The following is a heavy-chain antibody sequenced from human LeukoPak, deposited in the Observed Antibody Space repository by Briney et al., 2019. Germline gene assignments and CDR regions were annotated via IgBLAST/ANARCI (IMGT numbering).Heavy chain of an antibody. Sequence: GGSLRLSCAASGFTFRSFGXXXXXXXXXXXXXWVXFIRFDGSNQYYXXSXXGXXTXXXXXXXNTLFLQMNNLRGDDTAVYLCXKGYGESHFDSWGQGTLVTVSS. CDR2: IRFDGSNQ. D-gene: IGHD5-18*01. CDR3: XKGYGESHFDS. V-gene: IGHV3-30*02. CDR1: GFTFRSFG. J-gene: IGHJ4*02.